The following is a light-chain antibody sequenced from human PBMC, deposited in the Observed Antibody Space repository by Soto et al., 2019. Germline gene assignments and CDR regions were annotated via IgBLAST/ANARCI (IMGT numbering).Light chain of an antibody. J-gene: IGKJ1*01. CDR1: QSVSISY. V-gene: IGKV3-20*01. CDR2: IAS. Sequence: EFLLPQPPGTLSLFPGERATLPCRPSQSVSISYIAWYQQKPGQAPRLLIYIASSRATGIPDRCSGSGSGTDFTLTISRLEPEDYAVYYYQQYGSAPPWTFGQGTKVDIK. CDR3: QQYGSAPPWT.